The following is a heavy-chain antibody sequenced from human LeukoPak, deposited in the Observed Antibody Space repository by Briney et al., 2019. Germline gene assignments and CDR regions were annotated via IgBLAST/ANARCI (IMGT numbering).Heavy chain of an antibody. Sequence: ASVKVSCKASGGTFSSYAISWVRQAPGQGLEWMGGIIPIFGTANYAQKFQGRVTITADESTSTAYMELSSLRSEDTAVYDCARGPTYYDILTGLPNYYYYGMDVWGKGTTVTVSS. V-gene: IGHV1-69*01. CDR1: GGTFSSYA. CDR2: IIPIFGTA. J-gene: IGHJ6*04. CDR3: ARGPTYYDILTGLPNYYYYGMDV. D-gene: IGHD3-9*01.